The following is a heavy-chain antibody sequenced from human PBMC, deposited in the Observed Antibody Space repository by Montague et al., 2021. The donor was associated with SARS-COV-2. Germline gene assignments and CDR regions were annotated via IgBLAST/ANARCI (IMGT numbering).Heavy chain of an antibody. J-gene: IGHJ6*02. V-gene: IGHV4-38-2*02. CDR1: GYSITHAYY. D-gene: IGHD2-8*01. CDR3: ARTSQYCTPTNCYLPNAMDV. CDR2: IWHGGST. Sequence: SETLSLTCTVSGYSITHAYYWGWIRQPPGKGLEWIGNIWHGGSTYYNPSLKSRVTISVDTSNNQFSLKLTSVTAAATAVYYCARTSQYCTPTNCYLPNAMDVWGQGTTVTVSS.